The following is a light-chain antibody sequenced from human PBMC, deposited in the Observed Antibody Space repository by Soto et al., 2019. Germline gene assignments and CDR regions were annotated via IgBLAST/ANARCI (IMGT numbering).Light chain of an antibody. CDR3: QQYNNWSRT. CDR2: DAS. Sequence: EIVMTQSPATLSVSPGERATLSCRASQSVSGNLAWYQQKPGQAPRLLIYDASTRATGIPARFSGSGSGTEFTLTISSLQSEDFAVYYCQQYNNWSRTFGQGTKVEIK. J-gene: IGKJ1*01. V-gene: IGKV3-15*01. CDR1: QSVSGN.